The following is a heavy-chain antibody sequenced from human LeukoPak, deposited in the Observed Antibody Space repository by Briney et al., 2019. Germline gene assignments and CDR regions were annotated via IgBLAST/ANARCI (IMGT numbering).Heavy chain of an antibody. CDR2: INAGNGNT. CDR3: ARASSSWYDYYYYMDV. V-gene: IGHV1-3*03. Sequence: ASVKVSCKASGYTFTSYAMHWVRQAPGQRLEWMGWINAGNGNTKYSQESQGRVTITRDTSASTAYMELSSLRSEDMAVYYCARASSSWYDYYYYMDVWGKGTTVTVSS. J-gene: IGHJ6*03. CDR1: GYTFTSYA. D-gene: IGHD6-13*01.